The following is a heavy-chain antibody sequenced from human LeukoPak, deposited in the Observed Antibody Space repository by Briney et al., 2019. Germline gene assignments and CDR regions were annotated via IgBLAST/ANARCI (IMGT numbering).Heavy chain of an antibody. CDR2: IRYDGSND. Sequence: GGSLRLSCAASGFTFSSYAMHWVRQAPGKGLEWVAFIRYDGSNDYYADSVKGRFTISRDNSKNTLHLQMNSLRAEDTAVYYCAKDRGGTTPVDYWGQGTLVTVSS. CDR1: GFTFSSYA. CDR3: AKDRGGTTPVDY. J-gene: IGHJ4*02. D-gene: IGHD1-1*01. V-gene: IGHV3-30*02.